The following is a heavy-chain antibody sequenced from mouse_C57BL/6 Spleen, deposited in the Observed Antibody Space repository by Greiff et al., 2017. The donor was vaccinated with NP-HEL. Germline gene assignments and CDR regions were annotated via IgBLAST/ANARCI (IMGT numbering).Heavy chain of an antibody. CDR3: ARDYSNYGYFDV. Sequence: EVQRVESGPGMVKPSQSLSLTCTVTGYSITSGYDWHWIRHFPGNKLEWMGYISYSGSTNYNPSLKSRISITHDTSKNHFFLKLNSVTTEDTATYYCARDYSNYGYFDVWGTGTTVTVSS. D-gene: IGHD2-5*01. CDR1: GYSITSGYD. CDR2: ISYSGST. J-gene: IGHJ1*03. V-gene: IGHV3-1*01.